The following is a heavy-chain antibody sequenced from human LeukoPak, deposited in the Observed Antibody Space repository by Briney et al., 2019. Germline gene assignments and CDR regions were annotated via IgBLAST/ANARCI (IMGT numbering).Heavy chain of an antibody. V-gene: IGHV1-2*02. CDR2: INPDSGAT. J-gene: IGHJ4*02. CDR1: GYTFTGYY. Sequence: ASVKVSCKASGYTFTGYYMHWVRQAPGQGLEWMGWINPDSGATNYAQRVQGRVTMTRDTSISTAYMELSRLRSDDTALYYCARSEMADYWGQGTLVTVSS. CDR3: ARSEMADY. D-gene: IGHD1-14*01.